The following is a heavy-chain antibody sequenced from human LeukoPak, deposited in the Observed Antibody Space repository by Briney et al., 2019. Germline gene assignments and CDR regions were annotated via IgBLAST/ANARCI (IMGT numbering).Heavy chain of an antibody. Sequence: PSETLSLTCTVSGGSISSYYWSWLRQPPGKGLEWIGYIYYSGSTNYNPSLKSRVTISVDTSKNQFSLKLSSVTAADTAVYYCARGNSGSYPYYYYGMDVWGQGTTVTVSS. CDR1: GGSISSYY. J-gene: IGHJ6*02. CDR2: IYYSGST. CDR3: ARGNSGSYPYYYYGMDV. V-gene: IGHV4-59*01. D-gene: IGHD1-26*01.